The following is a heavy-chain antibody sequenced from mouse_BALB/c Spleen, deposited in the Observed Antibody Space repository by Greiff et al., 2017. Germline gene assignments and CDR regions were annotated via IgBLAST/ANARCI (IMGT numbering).Heavy chain of an antibody. V-gene: IGHV3-8*02. CDR2: ISYSGST. D-gene: IGHD2-4*01. CDR3: ARYDYDALYAMDY. Sequence: EVNVVESGPSLVKPSQTLSLTCSVTGDSITSGYWNWIRKFPGNKLEYMGYISYSGSTYYNPSLKSRISITRDTSKNQYYLQLNSVTTEDTATYYCARYDYDALYAMDYWGQGTSVTVSS. J-gene: IGHJ4*01. CDR1: GDSITSGY.